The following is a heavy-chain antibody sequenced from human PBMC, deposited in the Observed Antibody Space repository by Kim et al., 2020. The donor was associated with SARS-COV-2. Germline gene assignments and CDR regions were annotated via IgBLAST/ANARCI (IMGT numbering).Heavy chain of an antibody. Sequence: GESLKISCKTSGYSFANWWIGWVRQLPGKGLEWVGIIFAVDSDTRHSPSFQGQVTISVDKSIDTAHLHWSSLKASDTAMYYCARHARYCSRNDDCYNSWVDPWGQGTLVTVSS. CDR3: ARHARYCSRNDDCYNSWVDP. J-gene: IGHJ5*02. D-gene: IGHD2-21*02. CDR2: IFAVDSDT. CDR1: GYSFANWW. V-gene: IGHV5-51*01.